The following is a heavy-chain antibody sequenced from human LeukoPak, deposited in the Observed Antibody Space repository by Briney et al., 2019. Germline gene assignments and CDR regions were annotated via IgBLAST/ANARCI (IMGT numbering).Heavy chain of an antibody. CDR3: AGRNYDLYYFDY. V-gene: IGHV4-59*12. J-gene: IGHJ4*02. CDR2: IYYSGST. CDR1: GGSISSYY. Sequence: PSETLSLTCTVSGGSISSYYWSWIRQPPGKGLEWIGYIYYSGSTYYNPSLKSRVTISVDTSKKQFSLKLSSVTAADTAVYYCAGRNYDLYYFDYWGQGTLVTVSS. D-gene: IGHD1-7*01.